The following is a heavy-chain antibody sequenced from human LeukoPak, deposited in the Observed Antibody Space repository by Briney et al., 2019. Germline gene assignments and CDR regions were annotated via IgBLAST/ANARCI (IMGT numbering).Heavy chain of an antibody. D-gene: IGHD4-11*01. CDR2: ISAYNGNT. J-gene: IGHJ4*02. V-gene: IGHV1-18*04. CDR3: ARGPYLTTVDY. Sequence: GESLKISCKGSGYSFTSYWIGWVRQAPGQGLEWMGWISAYNGNTNYAQKLQGRVTMTTDTSTSTAYMELRSLRSDDTAVYYCARGPYLTTVDYWGQGTLVTVSS. CDR1: GYSFTSYW.